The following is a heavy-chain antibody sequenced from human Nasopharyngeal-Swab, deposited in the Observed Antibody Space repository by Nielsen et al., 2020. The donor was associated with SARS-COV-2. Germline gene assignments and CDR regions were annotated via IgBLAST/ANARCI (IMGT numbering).Heavy chain of an antibody. Sequence: WIRQPPGKGLEWVSGINWNGGSTGYADSVKGRFTISRDNSKNTLYLQMNSLRAEDTAVYYCAKEGAVAGSPLFDYWGQGTLVTVSS. J-gene: IGHJ4*02. D-gene: IGHD6-19*01. CDR3: AKEGAVAGSPLFDY. CDR2: INWNGGST. V-gene: IGHV3-23*01.